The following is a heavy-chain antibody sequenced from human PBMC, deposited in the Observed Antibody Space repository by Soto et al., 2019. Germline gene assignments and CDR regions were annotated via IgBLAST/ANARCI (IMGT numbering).Heavy chain of an antibody. D-gene: IGHD6-19*01. CDR3: ARGDSTGSPRGWFDP. Sequence: ASVKVSCKASGYSFTSYGINWVRQAPGQGLEWMGWISTYNGDTNYAQKLQGRVTMTTDTSTTTAYMELRSLRSDDTAVYYCARGDSTGSPRGWFDPWGQGTLVTVSS. CDR2: ISTYNGDT. J-gene: IGHJ5*02. V-gene: IGHV1-18*04. CDR1: GYSFTSYG.